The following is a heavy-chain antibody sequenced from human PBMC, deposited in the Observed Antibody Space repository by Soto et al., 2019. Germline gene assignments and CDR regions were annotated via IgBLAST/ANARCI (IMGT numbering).Heavy chain of an antibody. D-gene: IGHD6-25*01. J-gene: IGHJ6*03. CDR2: IWYDGSNK. CDR3: ARVSAANPYYYYMDV. Sequence: GGSLRLSCAASGFTFSSYGMHWVRQAPGKGLEWVAVIWYDGSNKYYADSVKGRFTISRDNSKNTLYLQMNSLRAEDTAVYYCARVSAANPYYYYMDVWGKGTTVTVSS. CDR1: GFTFSSYG. V-gene: IGHV3-33*01.